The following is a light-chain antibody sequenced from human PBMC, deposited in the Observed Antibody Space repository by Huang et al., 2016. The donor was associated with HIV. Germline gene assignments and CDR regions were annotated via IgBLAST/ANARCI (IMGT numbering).Light chain of an antibody. Sequence: ILLTQFPATLSVSPGQRVTLSCRARQRVGGKLAWYQQSPGQAPRLLIYGASTRVPTLPDGFSGSGSGTEFTLTISSLQSEDFAVYYCQQYDTWPPLTFGGGTKV. CDR3: QQYDTWPPLT. CDR2: GAS. J-gene: IGKJ4*01. CDR1: QRVGGK. V-gene: IGKV3-15*01.